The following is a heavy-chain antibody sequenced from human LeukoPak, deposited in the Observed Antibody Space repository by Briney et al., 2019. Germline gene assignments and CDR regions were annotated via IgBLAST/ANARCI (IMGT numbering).Heavy chain of an antibody. CDR1: GFTFSVAY. CDR3: AKDLSSVAATEYNWFDP. CDR2: IKQDGSEK. D-gene: IGHD6-19*01. V-gene: IGHV3-7*01. Sequence: GGSLRLSCAASGFTFSVAYMSWVRQAPGKGLEWVANIKQDGSEKYYVDSVKGRFTISRDNAKNSLYLQMNSLRAEDTAVYYCAKDLSSVAATEYNWFDPWGQGTLVTVSS. J-gene: IGHJ5*02.